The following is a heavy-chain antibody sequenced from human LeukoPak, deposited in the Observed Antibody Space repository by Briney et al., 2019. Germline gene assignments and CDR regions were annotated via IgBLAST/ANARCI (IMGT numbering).Heavy chain of an antibody. V-gene: IGHV1-8*03. D-gene: IGHD2-15*01. CDR1: GYTFTSYD. J-gene: IGHJ5*02. CDR2: MNPNSGNT. Sequence: ASVMVSCKTSGYTFTSYDINWVRQATGQGLEWMGWMNPNSGNTGYAQKFQGRVTITRDTSISTAYMELSSLRSEDTAVYYCARSTPRDNWFDPWGQGTLVTVSS. CDR3: ARSTPRDNWFDP.